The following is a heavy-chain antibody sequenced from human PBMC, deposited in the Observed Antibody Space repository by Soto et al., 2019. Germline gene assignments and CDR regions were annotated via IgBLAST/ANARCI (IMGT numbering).Heavy chain of an antibody. D-gene: IGHD1-26*01. CDR3: TTDSCSGSFPLDY. CDR1: SVSNAW. J-gene: IGHJ4*02. V-gene: IGHV3-15*07. CDR2: IKSKTDGGTT. Sequence: SVSNAWMNLVRQAPGKGLEWVGRIKSKTDGGTTAYAAPVKGRFTISRDGSKNTLYLQMNSLKHEDTAVYYCTTDSCSGSFPLDYGGQGTLVTVSA.